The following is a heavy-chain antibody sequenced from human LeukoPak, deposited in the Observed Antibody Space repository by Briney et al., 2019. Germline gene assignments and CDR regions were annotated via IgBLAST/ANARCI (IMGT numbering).Heavy chain of an antibody. CDR3: AELSITMIGGV. CDR1: GFTFTNYA. Sequence: PGGSLRLSCAASGFTFTNYAMAWVRQAPGKGLEWVSVISGSFIGTYYADSLRGRFTISRDNAKNSLYLQMNSLRAEDTAVYYCAELSITMIGGVWGKGTTVTISS. J-gene: IGHJ6*04. D-gene: IGHD3-10*02. CDR2: ISGSFIGT. V-gene: IGHV3-23*01.